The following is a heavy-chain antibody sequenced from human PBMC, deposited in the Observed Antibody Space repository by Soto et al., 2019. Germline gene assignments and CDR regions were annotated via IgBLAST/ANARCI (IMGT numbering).Heavy chain of an antibody. CDR1: GFTFSSYW. CDR3: ASSDNWGSSGAFDI. D-gene: IGHD7-27*01. V-gene: IGHV3-7*01. J-gene: IGHJ3*02. CDR2: IKQDGSEK. Sequence: GGSLRLSCAASGFTFSSYWMSWVRQAPGKGLEWVANIKQDGSEKYYVDSVKGRFTISRDNAKNSLYLQMNSLRAEDTAVYYCASSDNWGSSGAFDIWGQGTMVTVSS.